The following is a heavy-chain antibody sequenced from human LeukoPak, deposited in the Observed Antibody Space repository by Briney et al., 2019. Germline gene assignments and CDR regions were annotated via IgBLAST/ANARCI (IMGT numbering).Heavy chain of an antibody. V-gene: IGHV3-21*01. CDR1: GFTFSSYA. J-gene: IGHJ5*02. CDR3: AKDSLEQQLVGPKNNWFDP. CDR2: ISSSSSYI. Sequence: PGGSLRLSCAASGFTFSSYAMSWVRQAPGKGLEWVSSISSSSSYIYYADSVKGRFTISRDNAKNSLYLQMNSLRAEDTAVYYCAKDSLEQQLVGPKNNWFDPWGQGTLVTVSS. D-gene: IGHD6-13*01.